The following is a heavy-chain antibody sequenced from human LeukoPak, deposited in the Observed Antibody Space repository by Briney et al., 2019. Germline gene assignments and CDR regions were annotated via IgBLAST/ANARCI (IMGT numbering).Heavy chain of an antibody. V-gene: IGHV1-2*02. D-gene: IGHD1-26*01. J-gene: IGHJ5*01. Sequence: ASVKVSCKASGYTFTAYYIHWVRQAPGQGLECMGRINPDSGGTNYAQKFQGRVTMTRDTSMNTAYLELNRLRADDTAVYYCARPWEITMSERSYNWFDSWGQGTLVTVSS. CDR3: ARPWEITMSERSYNWFDS. CDR1: GYTFTAYY. CDR2: INPDSGGT.